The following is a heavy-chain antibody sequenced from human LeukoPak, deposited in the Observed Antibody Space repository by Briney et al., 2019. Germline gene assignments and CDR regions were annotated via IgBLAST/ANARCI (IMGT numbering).Heavy chain of an antibody. CDR2: IYHSGST. CDR3: ATSGASEVLLRS. D-gene: IGHD3-10*02. V-gene: IGHV4-38-2*02. Sequence: SETLSLTCTVSGYSISSGYYWGWIRQPPGKGLEWIGSIYHSGSTYYNPSLKSRVTISVDTSKNQFSLKLSSVTAADTAVYYCATSGASEVLLRSWGRGTLVTVSS. CDR1: GYSISSGYY. J-gene: IGHJ5*02.